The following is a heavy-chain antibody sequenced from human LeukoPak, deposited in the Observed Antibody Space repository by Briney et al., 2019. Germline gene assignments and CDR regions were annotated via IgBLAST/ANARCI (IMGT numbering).Heavy chain of an antibody. CDR3: ARDPGYSRPSSYGYFNH. D-gene: IGHD3-22*01. J-gene: IGHJ4*02. Sequence: GGSLRLSCATSGFTFSAYSMIWVRQTPGKGLECLSYITSSSDSIHYADSVRGRFTVSRDNAKNSLYLQMNSLRDEDTAVYYCARDPGYSRPSSYGYFNHWGQGTLATVSS. V-gene: IGHV3-48*02. CDR2: ITSSSDSI. CDR1: GFTFSAYS.